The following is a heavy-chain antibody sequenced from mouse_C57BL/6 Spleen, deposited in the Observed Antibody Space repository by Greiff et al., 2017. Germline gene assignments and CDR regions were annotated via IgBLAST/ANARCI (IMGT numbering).Heavy chain of an antibody. CDR2: IYPSDSYT. D-gene: IGHD2-5*01. Sequence: QVQLQQPGAELVKPGASVKLSCKASGYTFTSYWMQWVKQRPGQGLEWIGEIYPSDSYTNYNQKFKGKATLTVDTSSSTAYMQLSSLTSEDSAVYDCARRGDYSNYYYAMDYWGQGTSVTVSS. CDR3: ARRGDYSNYYYAMDY. J-gene: IGHJ4*01. CDR1: GYTFTSYW. V-gene: IGHV1-50*01.